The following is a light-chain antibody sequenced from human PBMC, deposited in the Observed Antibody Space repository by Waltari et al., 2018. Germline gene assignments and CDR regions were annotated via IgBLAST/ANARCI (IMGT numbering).Light chain of an antibody. CDR2: ADD. Sequence: QSVLTQTPSVSEAPRQRVTISCSGSRSNIGNHALNWYQQVPGKAPKLLVFADDLLPSGVSDRFSGSKSGTSASLAISGLRSEDEGVYFCAAWDDSLKGVLFGGGTKLTVL. V-gene: IGLV1-36*01. J-gene: IGLJ2*01. CDR3: AAWDDSLKGVL. CDR1: RSNIGNHA.